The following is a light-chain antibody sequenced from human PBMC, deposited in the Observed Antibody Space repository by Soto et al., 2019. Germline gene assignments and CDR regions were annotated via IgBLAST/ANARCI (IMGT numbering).Light chain of an antibody. J-gene: IGKJ1*01. V-gene: IGKV1-6*01. Sequence: ATQMTQSPSSLSASVGDRVTIACRASQGIRTELGWYQQKPGEAPKLLIYGASTLQSGVPSRFSGSGSGTDSTLTISSLQPEDFATYYCLQDYDYPRTFGQGTKVEMK. CDR1: QGIRTE. CDR3: LQDYDYPRT. CDR2: GAS.